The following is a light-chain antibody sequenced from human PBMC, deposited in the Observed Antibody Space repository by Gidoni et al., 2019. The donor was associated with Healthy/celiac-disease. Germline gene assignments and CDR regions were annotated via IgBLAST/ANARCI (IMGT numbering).Light chain of an antibody. CDR1: SSDVGGYNY. Sequence: QSALPQPRSVSRSPGPSVTISCTGTSSDVGGYNYVSWYQQHPGKAPKLMIYDVSKRPSGVPDRFSGSKSGNTASLTISGLQAEDEADYYCCSYAGSYTEVFGGGTKLTVL. V-gene: IGLV2-11*01. J-gene: IGLJ2*01. CDR2: DVS. CDR3: CSYAGSYTEV.